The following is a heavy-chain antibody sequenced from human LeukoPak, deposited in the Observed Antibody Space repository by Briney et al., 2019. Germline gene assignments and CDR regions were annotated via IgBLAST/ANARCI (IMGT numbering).Heavy chain of an antibody. CDR1: GFTFNNYA. D-gene: IGHD6-19*01. J-gene: IGHJ4*02. CDR3: GKTTTGYSSGRYPGWPVDY. Sequence: GGSLRLSCAASGFTFNNYAMYRVRQAPGKGLEWVSGVFGSGGSAHYADSVKGRFTISRDNSKNTVYLEINSLRAEDTAIYYCGKTTTGYSSGRYPGWPVDYWGQGTLVTVSS. V-gene: IGHV3-23*01. CDR2: VFGSGGSA.